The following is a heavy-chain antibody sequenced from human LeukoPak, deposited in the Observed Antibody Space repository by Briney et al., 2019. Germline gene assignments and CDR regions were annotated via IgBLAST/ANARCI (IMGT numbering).Heavy chain of an antibody. CDR2: IIPMVGTP. CDR1: GGTFSRYV. CDR3: ARGGDIVILPTAMLPAYGLDV. V-gene: IGHV1-69*13. J-gene: IGHJ6*02. Sequence: ASVKVSCKASGGTFSRYVISWVRQAPGQGLEWMGGIIPMVGTPNCAQRFRGRVTISADESTRTAYMELSSLRSDDTAVYYCARGGDIVILPTAMLPAYGLDVWGQGTTVTVS. D-gene: IGHD2-2*01.